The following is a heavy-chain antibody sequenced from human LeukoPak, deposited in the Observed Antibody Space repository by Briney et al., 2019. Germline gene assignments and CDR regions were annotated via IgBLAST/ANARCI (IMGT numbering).Heavy chain of an antibody. V-gene: IGHV3-11*06. CDR1: GFTFSSYW. CDR2: ISSSSSYT. Sequence: PGGSLRLSCAASGFTFSSYWMSWVRQAPGKGLEWVSYISSSSSYTNYADSVKGRFTISRDNAKNSLYLQMNSLRAEDTAVYYCARFADSSGPSYFDYWGQGTLVAVSS. CDR3: ARFADSSGPSYFDY. D-gene: IGHD6-19*01. J-gene: IGHJ4*02.